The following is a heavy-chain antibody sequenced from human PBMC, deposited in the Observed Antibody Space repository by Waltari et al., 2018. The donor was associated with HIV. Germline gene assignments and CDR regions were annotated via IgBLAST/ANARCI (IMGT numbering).Heavy chain of an antibody. CDR2: VQPSGRC. CDR3: ARMYYGSGTPPLDIYVMDV. V-gene: IGHV4-38-2*01. D-gene: IGHD3-10*01. CDR1: GYSIGHGYY. Sequence: LQESGPGLVRPSETLSLTCSASGYSIGHGYYWGWIRQPPGEGLEWTATVQPSGRCDDRQALKSRISIAMDTSTNQFTLKITSVTAADTAVYYCARMYYGSGTPPLDIYVMDVWGQGTTVTVSS. J-gene: IGHJ6*02.